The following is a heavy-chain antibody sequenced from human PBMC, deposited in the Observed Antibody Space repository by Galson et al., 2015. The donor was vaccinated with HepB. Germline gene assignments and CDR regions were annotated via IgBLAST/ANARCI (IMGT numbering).Heavy chain of an antibody. J-gene: IGHJ6*02. Sequence: SLRLSCAASGFTFSSYDMHWVRQATGKGLEWVSAIGTAGDTYYPGSVKGRFTISRENAKNSLYLQMNSLRAGDAAVYYCARSPIAAAGTSDGMDVWGQGTPVTVSS. CDR2: IGTAGDT. D-gene: IGHD6-13*01. V-gene: IGHV3-13*01. CDR1: GFTFSSYD. CDR3: ARSPIAAAGTSDGMDV.